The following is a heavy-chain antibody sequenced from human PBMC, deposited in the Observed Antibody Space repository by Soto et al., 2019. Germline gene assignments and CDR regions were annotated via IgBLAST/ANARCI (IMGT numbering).Heavy chain of an antibody. V-gene: IGHV3-30*03. J-gene: IGHJ4*02. Sequence: GGSLRLSCAASGFTFSSYGIHWVRQAPGKGLEWVALISYDGANKYYADSVKGRFTISRDNSKNTLYLQMNSLRPEDTAVYYCARDLGTYYYDSSGYPTPYWGQGTLVTVSS. CDR2: ISYDGANK. CDR1: GFTFSSYG. CDR3: ARDLGTYYYDSSGYPTPY. D-gene: IGHD3-22*01.